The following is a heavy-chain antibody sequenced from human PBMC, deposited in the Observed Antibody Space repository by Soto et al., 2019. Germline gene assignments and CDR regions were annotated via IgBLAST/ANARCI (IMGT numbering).Heavy chain of an antibody. D-gene: IGHD3-3*01. CDR2: INSDGSST. CDR3: AGGGVTIFGVVKMDV. Sequence: EVQLVESGGGLVQPGGSLRLSCAASGFTFSSYWMHWVRQAPGKGLVWVSRINSDGSSTSYADSVKGRFTISRDNAKNTLYLQMNSLRAEDTAVYYCAGGGVTIFGVVKMDVWGKGTTVTVSS. CDR1: GFTFSSYW. J-gene: IGHJ6*04. V-gene: IGHV3-74*01.